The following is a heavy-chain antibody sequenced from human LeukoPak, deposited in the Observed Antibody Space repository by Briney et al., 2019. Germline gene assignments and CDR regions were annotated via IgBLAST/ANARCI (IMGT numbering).Heavy chain of an antibody. CDR2: TSHDGSYK. CDR3: ARAAFGVQWELTF. D-gene: IGHD1-26*01. CDR1: GFTFSRYG. V-gene: IGHV3-30*03. Sequence: GSLRLSCAATGFTFSRYGMHWVRQAPGKGLEWVAVTSHDGSYKSYADSVKGRFTISRDNSRNTLFLQMNSLRAEDTAVYYCARAAFGVQWELTFWGQGTLVTVSS. J-gene: IGHJ4*02.